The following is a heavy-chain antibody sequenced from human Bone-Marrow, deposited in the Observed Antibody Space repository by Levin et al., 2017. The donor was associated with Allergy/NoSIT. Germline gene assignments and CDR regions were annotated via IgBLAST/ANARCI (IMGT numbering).Heavy chain of an antibody. CDR1: GHTLSELS. CDR3: VSANQANSDISGYYAFDY. V-gene: IGHV1-24*01. Sequence: GESLKISCNVSGHTLSELSMHWVRQAPGKGLEWMGGFDPEDYETIFAQKFQGRVTMTEDTSTNTAYMELSSLRSDDTPIYYCVSANQANSDISGYYAFDYWGQGALLTVTS. D-gene: IGHD3-22*01. CDR2: FDPEDYET. J-gene: IGHJ4*02.